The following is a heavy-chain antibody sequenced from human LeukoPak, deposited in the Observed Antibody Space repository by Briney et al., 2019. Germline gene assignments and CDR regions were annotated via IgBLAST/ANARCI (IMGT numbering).Heavy chain of an antibody. D-gene: IGHD3-10*01. CDR2: INPDSGGT. CDR3: ARRLLWFGGLVPPHYYGMDV. J-gene: IGHJ6*02. CDR1: GYTFTGYY. Sequence: ASVKVSCKASGYTFTGYYMHWVRQAPGQGLEWMGWINPDSGGTNYAQKFQDRVTMTRDTSISTAYMELSRLRSDDTAVYYCARRLLWFGGLVPPHYYGMDVWGQGTTVTVSS. V-gene: IGHV1-2*02.